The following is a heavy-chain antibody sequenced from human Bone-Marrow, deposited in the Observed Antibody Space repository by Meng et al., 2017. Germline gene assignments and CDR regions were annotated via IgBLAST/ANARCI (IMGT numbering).Heavy chain of an antibody. Sequence: GESLKIPCAASGFTFSSYAMSWVRQAPGKGLEWVSAISGSGGSTYYADSVKGRFTISRDNSKNTLYLQMNSLRAEDTAVYYCAKGKRGLPYFDDWGQGTLVTVSS. CDR2: ISGSGGST. CDR1: GFTFSSYA. J-gene: IGHJ4*02. V-gene: IGHV3-23*01. CDR3: AKGKRGLPYFDD. D-gene: IGHD3-16*01.